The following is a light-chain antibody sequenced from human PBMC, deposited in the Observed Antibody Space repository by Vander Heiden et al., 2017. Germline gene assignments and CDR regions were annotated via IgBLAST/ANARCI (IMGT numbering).Light chain of an antibody. CDR2: DDS. J-gene: IGLJ2*01. Sequence: SYVLTQPPSVSVAPGQTARITCGGNNIGSKSVHWYQQKPGQAPVLVVYDDSDRPSGIPGRFSGSNSGNTATLTISRVEAGDEADYYCQVWDSSSDHCVVFGGGTKLTVL. CDR3: QVWDSSSDHCVV. CDR1: NIGSKS. V-gene: IGLV3-21*02.